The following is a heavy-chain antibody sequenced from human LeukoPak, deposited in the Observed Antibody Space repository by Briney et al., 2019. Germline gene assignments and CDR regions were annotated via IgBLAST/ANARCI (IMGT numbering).Heavy chain of an antibody. Sequence: KTSETLSLTCAVSGGSISSSNWWSWVRQPPGKGLEWIGEIYHSGSTNYNPSLKSRVTISVDKSKNQFSLKLSSVTAADTAVYYCARDGRKDYYDSSGYLYWGQGTLSPSPQ. CDR2: IYHSGST. V-gene: IGHV4-4*02. CDR3: ARDGRKDYYDSSGYLY. J-gene: IGHJ4*02. CDR1: GGSISSSNW. D-gene: IGHD3-22*01.